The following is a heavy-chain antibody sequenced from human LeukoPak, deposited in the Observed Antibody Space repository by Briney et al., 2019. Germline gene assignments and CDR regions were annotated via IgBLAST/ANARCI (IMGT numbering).Heavy chain of an antibody. V-gene: IGHV4-39*01. CDR1: GGSISSSSYY. Sequence: PSETLSLTCTVSGGSISSSSYYWGWIRQPPGKGLEWIGNIYYSGNTYYNPSLKIRVTISVDTSKNQFSLKLSSVTAADTAVYYCARRVGFCSGGTCYHFDYWGQGTLVTVSS. CDR2: IYYSGNT. CDR3: ARRVGFCSGGTCYHFDY. D-gene: IGHD2-15*01. J-gene: IGHJ4*02.